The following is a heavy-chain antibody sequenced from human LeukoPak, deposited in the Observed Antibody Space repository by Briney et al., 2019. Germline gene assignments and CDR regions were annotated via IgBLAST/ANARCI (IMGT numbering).Heavy chain of an antibody. CDR2: INHSGST. J-gene: IGHJ4*01. D-gene: IGHD3-22*01. V-gene: IGHV4-34*01. CDR1: GGSFSDYY. CDR3: ARVQDFETRGYYLGY. Sequence: SETLSLTCAVYGGSFSDYYWNWIRQPPGKGLEWIGEINHSGSTNYNPSLKSRVTMSVDTFKNQFSLTLSSVTAADAAVYYCARVQDFETRGYYLGYWGHGTLVTVSS.